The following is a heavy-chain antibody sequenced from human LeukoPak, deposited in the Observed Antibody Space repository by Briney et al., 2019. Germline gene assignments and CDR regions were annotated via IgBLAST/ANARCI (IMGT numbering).Heavy chain of an antibody. V-gene: IGHV1-18*01. J-gene: IGHJ4*02. Sequence: ASVKVSCKTSGYTFINYGISWVRQAPGQGLERMGWISAYNGNTKYAQKLQGKVTMTTDTSTSTVYMELRSLRSEDTAVYYCARDNDSRDPPHFDYWGQGTLVTVSS. CDR3: ARDNDSRDPPHFDY. D-gene: IGHD3-16*01. CDR2: ISAYNGNT. CDR1: GYTFINYG.